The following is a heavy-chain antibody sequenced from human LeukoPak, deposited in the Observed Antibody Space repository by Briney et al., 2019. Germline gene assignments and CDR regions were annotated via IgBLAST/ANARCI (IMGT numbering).Heavy chain of an antibody. CDR2: INHSGST. J-gene: IGHJ4*02. V-gene: IGHV4-34*01. Sequence: PSGTLSLTCAVYGGSFSGYYWSWIRQPPGKGLEWIGEINHSGSTNYNPSLKSRVTISVDTSKNQFSLKLSSVTAADTAVYYCARRPAGIAAAFDYWGQGTLVTVSS. CDR1: GGSFSGYY. CDR3: ARRPAGIAAAFDY. D-gene: IGHD6-13*01.